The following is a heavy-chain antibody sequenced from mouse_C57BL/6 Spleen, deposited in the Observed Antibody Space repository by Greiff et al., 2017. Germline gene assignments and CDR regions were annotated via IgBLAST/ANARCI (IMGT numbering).Heavy chain of an antibody. V-gene: IGHV1-22*01. J-gene: IGHJ1*03. CDR3: AIYGSSLHWYFDV. CDR1: GYTFTDYN. CDR2: INPNNGGT. Sequence: VQLQQSGPELVKPGASVKMSCKASGYTFTDYNMHWVKQSHGQSLEWIGYINPNNGGTSYNQKFKGKATLTVNKSSSTAYMELRSLTSEDSAVYYCAIYGSSLHWYFDVWGTGTTVTVSS. D-gene: IGHD1-1*01.